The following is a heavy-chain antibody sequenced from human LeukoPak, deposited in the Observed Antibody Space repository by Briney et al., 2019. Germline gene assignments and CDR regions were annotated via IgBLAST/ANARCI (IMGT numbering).Heavy chain of an antibody. CDR3: ARDFSVLVAARYLDY. D-gene: IGHD2-15*01. J-gene: IGHJ4*02. V-gene: IGHV3-30*03. CDR1: GFTFSSYG. CDR2: ISFDGSNK. Sequence: GGSLRLSCAASGFTFSSYGMHWVRQAPGKGLEWVALISFDGSNKYYADSVKGRFTISRDNSKNTLYLQMNSLRAEDTAVYYCARDFSVLVAARYLDYWGQGTLVTVSS.